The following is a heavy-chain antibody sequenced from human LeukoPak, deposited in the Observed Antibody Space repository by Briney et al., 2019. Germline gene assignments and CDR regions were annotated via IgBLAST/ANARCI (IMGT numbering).Heavy chain of an antibody. Sequence: GSLRLSCAASGFILSSYWMTWVRQAPGKGLEWVANIKGDDSERNYLDSVKGRFSIFRDNAKNSLSLQMNSLRVEDTAVYYCVRSSFAGYDYWGQGALVTVSS. CDR1: GFILSSYW. V-gene: IGHV3-7*01. CDR2: IKGDDSER. D-gene: IGHD3-10*01. J-gene: IGHJ4*02. CDR3: VRSSFAGYDY.